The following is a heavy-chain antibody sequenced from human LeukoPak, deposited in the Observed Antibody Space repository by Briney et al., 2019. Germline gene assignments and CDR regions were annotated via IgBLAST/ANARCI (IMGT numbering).Heavy chain of an antibody. CDR1: GSTFSTYA. V-gene: IGHV3-23*01. CDR2: LSPSGGIT. CDR3: ARGVNYFVLEY. Sequence: PGGSLRLSCAASGSTFSTYAMSWARQVPGKGLEWVSALSPSGGITYYEDSVEGRFTISRGNSKNTLYLQMNSLRAEDTAVYYCARGVNYFVLEYWGQGTLVTISS. J-gene: IGHJ4*02. D-gene: IGHD3-10*02.